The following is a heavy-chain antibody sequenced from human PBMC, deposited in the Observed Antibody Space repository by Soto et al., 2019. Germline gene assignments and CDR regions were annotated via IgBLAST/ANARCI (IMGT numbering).Heavy chain of an antibody. Sequence: GASVKVSCKASGYTFTCYYMHWVRQAPGQGLEWMGWINPNSGGTNYAQKFQGWVTMTRDTSISTAYMELSRLRSDDTAVYYCARDGSGWLSGKYYFDYWGQGTLVTVSS. V-gene: IGHV1-2*04. D-gene: IGHD6-19*01. CDR3: ARDGSGWLSGKYYFDY. J-gene: IGHJ4*02. CDR1: GYTFTCYY. CDR2: INPNSGGT.